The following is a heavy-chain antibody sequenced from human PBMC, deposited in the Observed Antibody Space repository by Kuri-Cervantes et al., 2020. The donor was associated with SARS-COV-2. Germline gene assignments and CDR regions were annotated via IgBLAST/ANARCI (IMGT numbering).Heavy chain of an antibody. J-gene: IGHJ4*02. Sequence: ETLSLTCAASGFTFSSYAMSWVRQAPGKGLEWVSAISGSGGSTYYADSVKGRFTISRDNAKNSLYLQMNSLRAEDTAVYYCACPGKTPAAYWGQGTLVTVSS. D-gene: IGHD2-15*01. CDR3: ACPGKTPAAY. CDR2: ISGSGGST. V-gene: IGHV3-23*01. CDR1: GFTFSSYA.